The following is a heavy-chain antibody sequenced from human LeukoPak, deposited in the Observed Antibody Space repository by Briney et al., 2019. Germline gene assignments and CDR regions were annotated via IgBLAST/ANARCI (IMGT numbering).Heavy chain of an antibody. CDR3: AKGGWLDD. J-gene: IGHJ4*02. CDR1: GFNFNKYD. V-gene: IGHV3-23*01. D-gene: IGHD6-19*01. Sequence: GGSLRLSCAASGFNFNKYDMTWARQAPGKGLEWVSTNTDSVKGRFVTSRDNSKDTLYLQMNSLRAEDTALYYCAKGGWLDDLGQGALATVSS.